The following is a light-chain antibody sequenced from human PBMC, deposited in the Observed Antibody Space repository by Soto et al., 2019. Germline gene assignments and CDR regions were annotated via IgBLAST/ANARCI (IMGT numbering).Light chain of an antibody. CDR2: GAS. J-gene: IGKJ3*01. CDR3: QQYGSSPPFT. Sequence: EIVLTQSPGTLSLSPGERATLSCRASQSVSSSYLAWYQQKPGQAPRLLIYGASSRATGIPDRFSGSGSGTDFTLTISRLEPEDVAVYYWQQYGSSPPFTFGPGTQVDIK. CDR1: QSVSSSY. V-gene: IGKV3-20*01.